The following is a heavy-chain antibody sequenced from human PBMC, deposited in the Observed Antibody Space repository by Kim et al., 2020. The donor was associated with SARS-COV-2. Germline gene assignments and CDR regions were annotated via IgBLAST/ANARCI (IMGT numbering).Heavy chain of an antibody. V-gene: IGHV4-59*01. CDR1: GGSIRSYY. D-gene: IGHD1-26*01. CDR2: VYHTGNT. Sequence: SETLSLTCSVSGGSIRSYYWTWIRQPPGKRLEWIGYVYHTGNTNYNPSLRGRVTISLDTSKRQFSLTLTSGTAADTAVYYCASTGVGAVGWFDPWGQGTLVSVSS. CDR3: ASTGVGAVGWFDP. J-gene: IGHJ5*02.